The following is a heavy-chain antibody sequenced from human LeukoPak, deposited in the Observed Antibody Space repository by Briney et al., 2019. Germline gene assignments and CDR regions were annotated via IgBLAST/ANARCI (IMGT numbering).Heavy chain of an antibody. Sequence: NAGGSLRLSCAASGFTFSSYWMHWVRQAPGKGLEWVSSISSSSSYIYYADSVKGRFTISRDNAKNSLYLQMNSLRAEDTAVYYCARDLFPSGTEPSGYWGQGTLVTVSS. CDR2: ISSSSSYI. J-gene: IGHJ4*02. CDR3: ARDLFPSGTEPSGY. D-gene: IGHD1-14*01. V-gene: IGHV3-21*01. CDR1: GFTFSSYW.